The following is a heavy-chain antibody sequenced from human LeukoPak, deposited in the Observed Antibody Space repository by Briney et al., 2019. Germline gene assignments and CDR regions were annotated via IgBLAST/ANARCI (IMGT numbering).Heavy chain of an antibody. CDR1: GFTFSTYS. CDR2: IYPNGGTT. D-gene: IGHD5-12*01. CDR3: AKDRVPDSGYDIDY. V-gene: IGHV3-23*03. Sequence: GGSLRLSCVASGFTFSTYSMNWVRQAPGKGLDWVSVIYPNGGTTKYADSVTSRFTISRDNSKNTLYLQMHNLRPEDTAVYFCAKDRVPDSGYDIDYWGQGTLVTVSS. J-gene: IGHJ4*02.